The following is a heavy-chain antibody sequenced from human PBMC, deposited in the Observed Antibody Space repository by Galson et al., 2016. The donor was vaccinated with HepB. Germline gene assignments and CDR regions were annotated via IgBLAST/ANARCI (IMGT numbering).Heavy chain of an antibody. V-gene: IGHV3-23*01. CDR3: AKEGSIVGLHITPFVN. J-gene: IGHJ4*02. CDR1: GFTLSNYA. D-gene: IGHD3/OR15-3a*01. CDR2: ISGFGGST. Sequence: SLRLSCAASGFTLSNYAMNWVRQAPGEGLEWVSAISGFGGSTYYSDSMKGRFTISRDSSNNTLYLQMNSLRAEDTAVYYCAKEGSIVGLHITPFVNWGQGTLVTVSS.